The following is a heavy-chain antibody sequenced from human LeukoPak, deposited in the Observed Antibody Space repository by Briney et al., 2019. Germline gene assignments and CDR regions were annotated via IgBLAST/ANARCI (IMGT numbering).Heavy chain of an antibody. CDR3: ARVRDGYNDAFDI. CDR2: INPYNGNT. V-gene: IGHV1-18*01. D-gene: IGHD5-24*01. J-gene: IGHJ3*02. CDR1: GYTFTSYD. Sequence: ASVKVSCKASGYTFTSYDINWVRQAPGQGLEWMGWINPYNGNTKYKQNFQGRVTMTTDTSTSTAYMELRSLRSDDTAVYYCARVRDGYNDAFDIWGQGTMVTVSS.